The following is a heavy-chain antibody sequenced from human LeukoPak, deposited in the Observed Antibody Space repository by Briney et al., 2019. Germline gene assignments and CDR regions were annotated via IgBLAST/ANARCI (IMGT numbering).Heavy chain of an antibody. J-gene: IGHJ4*02. D-gene: IGHD2-15*01. V-gene: IGHV1-69*04. CDR1: GGTFSSYA. CDR3: ATVQKTYCSGGSCYSAPPDY. Sequence: VASVKVSCKASGGTFSSYAISWVRQAPGQGLEWMGRIIPILGIANYAQKFQGRVTMTEDTSTDTAYMELSSLRSEDTAVYYCATVQKTYCSGGSCYSAPPDYWGQGTLVTVSS. CDR2: IIPILGIA.